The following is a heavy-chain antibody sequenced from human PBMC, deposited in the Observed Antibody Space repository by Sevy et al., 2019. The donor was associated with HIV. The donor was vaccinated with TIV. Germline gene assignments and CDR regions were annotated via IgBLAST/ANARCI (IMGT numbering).Heavy chain of an antibody. CDR1: GFTFSSYW. Sequence: GGSLRLSCAASGFTFSSYWMSWVRQAPGKGLEWVANIKQDGSEKYYVDSVKGGFTTSREKAKNSLYLQMNSLRAEDTAVYYCARDITPHYDSGGYYRDYWGQGTLVTVSS. CDR2: IKQDGSEK. CDR3: ARDITPHYDSGGYYRDY. V-gene: IGHV3-7*01. J-gene: IGHJ4*02. D-gene: IGHD3-22*01.